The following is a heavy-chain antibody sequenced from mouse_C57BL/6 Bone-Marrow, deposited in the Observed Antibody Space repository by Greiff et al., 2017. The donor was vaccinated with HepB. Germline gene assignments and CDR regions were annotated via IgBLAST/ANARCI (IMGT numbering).Heavy chain of an antibody. CDR2: ISDGGSYT. CDR3: ARGKNSLYAMDY. J-gene: IGHJ4*01. Sequence: EVQLVESGGGLVKPGGSLKLSCAASGFTFSSYAMSWVRQTPEKRLEWVATISDGGSYTYYPDNVKGRFTISRDNAKNNLYLQMSHLKSEDTAMYYCARGKNSLYAMDYWGQGTSVTVSS. V-gene: IGHV5-4*01. CDR1: GFTFSSYA.